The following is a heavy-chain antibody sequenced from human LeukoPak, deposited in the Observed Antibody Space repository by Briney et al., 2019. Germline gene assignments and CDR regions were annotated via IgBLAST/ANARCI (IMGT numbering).Heavy chain of an antibody. J-gene: IGHJ4*02. CDR1: GHSLSDLS. CDR2: FDPEQATT. V-gene: IGHV1-24*01. CDR3: ATRSGDFWSGFEN. D-gene: IGHD3-3*01. Sequence: ASVKVSCKVSGHSLSDLSIQWVRQAPGQGLECMGGFDPEQATTIYAQKFQGRLTMTEEMSTDTVYMELSSLTSEDTAVYYCATRSGDFWSGFENWGQGTLVTVSS.